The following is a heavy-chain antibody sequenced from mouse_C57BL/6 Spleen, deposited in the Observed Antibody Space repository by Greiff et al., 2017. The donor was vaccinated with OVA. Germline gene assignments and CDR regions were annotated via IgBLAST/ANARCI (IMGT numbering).Heavy chain of an antibody. Sequence: VQLQQSGAELAKPGASVKMSCKASGYTFTNYWMHWVKQRPGQGLEWIGYINPSSGYTKYNQKFKDKATLTADKTSSTAYMQLSSLTYDDSAVYECARSENLKYYAMDYWGQGTSVTVSS. CDR2: INPSSGYT. CDR1: GYTFTNYW. CDR3: ARSENLKYYAMDY. V-gene: IGHV1-7*01. J-gene: IGHJ4*01.